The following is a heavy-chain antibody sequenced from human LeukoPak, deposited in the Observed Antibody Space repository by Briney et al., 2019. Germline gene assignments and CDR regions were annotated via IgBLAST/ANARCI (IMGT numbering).Heavy chain of an antibody. Sequence: ASVKVSCKVSGYTLTELSTHWVRQAPGKGLEWMGGFDPEDGETIYAQKFQGRVTMTEDTSTDTAYMELSSLRSEDTAVYYCATAGSSGYYPAGDYWGQGTLVTVSS. CDR3: ATAGSSGYYPAGDY. V-gene: IGHV1-24*01. D-gene: IGHD3-22*01. CDR2: FDPEDGET. J-gene: IGHJ4*02. CDR1: GYTLTELS.